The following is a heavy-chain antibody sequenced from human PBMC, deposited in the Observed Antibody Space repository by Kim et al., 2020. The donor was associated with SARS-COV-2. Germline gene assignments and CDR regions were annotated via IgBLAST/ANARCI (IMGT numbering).Heavy chain of an antibody. Sequence: SVKVSCKASGGTFSSYAISWVRQAPGQGLEWMGGIIPIFGTANYAQKFQGRVTITADESTSTAYMELSSLRSEDTAVYYCARGPMVRGVVGALGALNFDYWGQGTLVTVSS. CDR2: IIPIFGTA. CDR1: GGTFSSYA. V-gene: IGHV1-69*13. J-gene: IGHJ4*02. D-gene: IGHD3-10*01. CDR3: ARGPMVRGVVGALGALNFDY.